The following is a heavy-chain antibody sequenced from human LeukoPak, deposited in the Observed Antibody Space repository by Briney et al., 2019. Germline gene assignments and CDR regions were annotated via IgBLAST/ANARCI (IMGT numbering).Heavy chain of an antibody. CDR1: GGSFSGYY. CDR3: ARHRTTWGYMDV. D-gene: IGHD1-14*01. J-gene: IGHJ6*03. V-gene: IGHV4-34*01. Sequence: SETLSLTCAVYGGSFSGYYWSWIRQPPGKGLEWIGEINHSGSTNYNPSLKSRVTISVDTSKNQFSLKLSSVTAADTAVYYCARHRTTWGYMDVWGKGTTVTISS. CDR2: INHSGST.